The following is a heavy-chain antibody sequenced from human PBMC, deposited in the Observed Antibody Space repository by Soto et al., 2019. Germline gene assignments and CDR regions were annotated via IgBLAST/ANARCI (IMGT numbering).Heavy chain of an antibody. D-gene: IGHD3-22*01. Sequence: SLRLSCVASGFTFSSYGMHWVRQAPGKGLEWVAVISYDGSNKYYADSVKGRFTISRDNSKNTLYLQMNSLRAEDTAVYYCAKGIGHYYDSSGPDPLYWGQGTLVTVSS. CDR2: ISYDGSNK. CDR3: AKGIGHYYDSSGPDPLY. CDR1: GFTFSSYG. V-gene: IGHV3-30*18. J-gene: IGHJ4*02.